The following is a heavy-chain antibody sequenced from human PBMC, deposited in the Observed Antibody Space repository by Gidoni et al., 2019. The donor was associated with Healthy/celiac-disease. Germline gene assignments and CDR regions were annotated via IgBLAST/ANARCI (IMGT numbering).Heavy chain of an antibody. D-gene: IGHD3-3*01. CDR1: GVTFTSSA. J-gene: IGHJ4*02. CDR3: AKGLRFLEWLQGAGFDY. Sequence: ELTLLESGGGLVRPGGSRRLSGAASGVTFTSSAMSWVRQAPGKGLEWVSVISGSGGSIYYADSVKGRFTIARDNSKNTLYLQMNSLRAEDTAVYYCAKGLRFLEWLQGAGFDYWGQGTLVTVSS. V-gene: IGHV3-23*01. CDR2: ISGSGGSI.